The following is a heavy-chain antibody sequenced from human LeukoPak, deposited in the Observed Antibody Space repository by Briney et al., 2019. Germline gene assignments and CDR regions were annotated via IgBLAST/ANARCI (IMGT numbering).Heavy chain of an antibody. J-gene: IGHJ5*02. CDR2: IKSKIGVGTT. Sequence: GSLRLSSAASGVTFSNDWMSWVRQAPGQGLEWVGRIKSKIGVGTTDYTVPGKGRFTNAKSDSKTTLYLKMNSLKTEAAAWYDCTTELWIQLWFVRPWGQGTLVTVSS. D-gene: IGHD5-18*01. CDR3: TTELWIQLWFVRP. CDR1: GVTFSNDW. V-gene: IGHV3-15*01.